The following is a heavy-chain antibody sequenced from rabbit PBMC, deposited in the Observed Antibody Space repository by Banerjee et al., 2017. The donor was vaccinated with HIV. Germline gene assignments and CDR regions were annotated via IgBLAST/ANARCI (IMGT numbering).Heavy chain of an antibody. CDR1: GFSFSSSYY. CDR2: IYAGSSGST. D-gene: IGHD2-1*01. CDR3: ASSYDDYAVLDL. J-gene: IGHJ3*01. V-gene: IGHV1S40*01. Sequence: QSLEESGGDLVKPGASLTLTCTASGFSFSSSYYMCWVRQAPGKGLEWIACIYAGSSGSTYYASWAKGRFTISKTSSTTVTLQMTSLTAADTATYFCASSYDDYAVLDLWGPGTL.